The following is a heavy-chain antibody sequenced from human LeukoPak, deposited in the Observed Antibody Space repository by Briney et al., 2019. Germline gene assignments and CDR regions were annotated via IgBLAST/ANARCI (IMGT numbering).Heavy chain of an antibody. D-gene: IGHD2-15*01. CDR2: ISHSGST. Sequence: SETLSLTCTVSGYSISSGYYWGWIRPPPGKGLEWIGSISHSGSTYYKPSLKSRVTISVDTSKNQFSLKLSSVTAADTAVYYCARLIVPYYFDSWGQGTLVTVSS. J-gene: IGHJ4*02. V-gene: IGHV4-38-2*02. CDR1: GYSISSGYY. CDR3: ARLIVPYYFDS.